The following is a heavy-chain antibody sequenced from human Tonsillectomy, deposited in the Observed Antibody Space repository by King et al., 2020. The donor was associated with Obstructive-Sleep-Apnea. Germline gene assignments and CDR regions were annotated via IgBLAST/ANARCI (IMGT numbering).Heavy chain of an antibody. CDR1: GYTFTGYY. D-gene: IGHD6-13*01. CDR3: ARAGVSSSSSWYLFDY. J-gene: IGHJ4*02. V-gene: IGHV1-2*07. Sequence: QWQLVQSGAEVKKPGASVKVSCKASGYTFTGYYMHWVRQAPGQGLEWMVWIDPNSGGTNYAHKFQGMVTMTRDTSISTAYMELSRLRSDDTAVYYCARAGVSSSSSWYLFDYWGQGTLVTVSS. CDR2: IDPNSGGT.